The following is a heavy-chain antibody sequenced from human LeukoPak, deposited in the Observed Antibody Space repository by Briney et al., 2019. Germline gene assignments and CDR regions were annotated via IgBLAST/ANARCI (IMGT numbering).Heavy chain of an antibody. CDR1: GGSISSGSYY. J-gene: IGHJ5*02. CDR3: ARAPSGIAAPRSWFDP. Sequence: PSQTLSLTCTVSGGSISSGSYYWSWIRQPAGKGLEWIGRIYTSGSTNYNPSLKSRVTISVDTSKNQFSLKLSSVTAADTAVYYCARAPSGIAAPRSWFDPWGQGTLVTVSS. D-gene: IGHD6-13*01. CDR2: IYTSGST. V-gene: IGHV4-61*02.